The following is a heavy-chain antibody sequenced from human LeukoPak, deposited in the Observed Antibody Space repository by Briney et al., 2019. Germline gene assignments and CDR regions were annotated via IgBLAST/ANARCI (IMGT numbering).Heavy chain of an antibody. Sequence: SVKVSCKASGDTFSNYAISWVRQAPGQGLEWMGRIIPIFNITHFAQKFQGRVTLTADKSTGAAYMEPSSLRSEDTAVYYCARNTGYYDTNGPPDYWGQGTPVTVSS. V-gene: IGHV1-69*04. CDR3: ARNTGYYDTNGPPDY. D-gene: IGHD3-22*01. CDR1: GDTFSNYA. J-gene: IGHJ4*02. CDR2: IIPIFNIT.